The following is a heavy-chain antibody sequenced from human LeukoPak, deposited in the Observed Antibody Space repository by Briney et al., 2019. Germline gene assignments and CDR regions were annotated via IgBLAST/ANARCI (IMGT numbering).Heavy chain of an antibody. J-gene: IGHJ4*02. D-gene: IGHD3-10*01. CDR3: AKVGAIPGSFDY. CDR1: GFTFSSYG. CDR2: ISGSGGST. V-gene: IGHV3-23*01. Sequence: GGSLRLSCAASGFTFSSYGMSWVRQAPGKGLEWVSAISGSGGSTYYADSVKGRFTISRDNYEDTLYMQMNSLRVEDTAVYYCAKVGAIPGSFDYWGQGTLVTVSS.